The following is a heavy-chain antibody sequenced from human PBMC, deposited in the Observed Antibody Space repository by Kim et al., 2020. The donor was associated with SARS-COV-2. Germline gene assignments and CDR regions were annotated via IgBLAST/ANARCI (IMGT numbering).Heavy chain of an antibody. CDR2: ISDSGTIM. Sequence: GGSLRLSCAASGFTFTDDFMSWIRQAPGKGLEWISYISDSGTIMYHADSVKGRFSVTRDNAKKSLYLQMTSLRGEDTAVYYWGRVAGRSVDYWGQGTLV. CDR1: GFTFTDDF. CDR3: GRVAGRSVDY. V-gene: IGHV3-11*01. D-gene: IGHD6-13*01. J-gene: IGHJ4*02.